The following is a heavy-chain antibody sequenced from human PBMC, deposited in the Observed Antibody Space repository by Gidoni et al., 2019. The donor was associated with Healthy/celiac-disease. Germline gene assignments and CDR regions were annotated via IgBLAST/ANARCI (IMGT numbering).Heavy chain of an antibody. CDR1: GFTFSSYS. D-gene: IGHD2-21*02. CDR3: ARERSVAYCGGDCYSGYFDY. CDR2: NSSGTSYI. V-gene: IGHV3-21*01. J-gene: IGHJ4*02. Sequence: GGSLRLACTASGFTFSSYSMNWVRQAPGKGLELVSSNSSGTSYIYYADSVKGRFTISRDNAKNSLSLQMNSLRAEDTAVYYCARERSVAYCGGDCYSGYFDYWGKGTLVTVSS.